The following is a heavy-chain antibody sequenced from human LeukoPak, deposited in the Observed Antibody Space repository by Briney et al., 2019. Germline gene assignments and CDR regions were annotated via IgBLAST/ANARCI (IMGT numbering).Heavy chain of an antibody. D-gene: IGHD6-13*01. Sequence: GGSLRLSCAASGFSFSNCSMNWVRQAPGKGLEWVSSISSSSTYIYYADSLEGRFTISRDNAKTSLYLQMNSLRAEDTAVYYCASGGSPYSNTWDNWFDPWGQGTPVTVSS. CDR2: ISSSSTYI. J-gene: IGHJ5*02. CDR3: ASGGSPYSNTWDNWFDP. CDR1: GFSFSNCS. V-gene: IGHV3-21*04.